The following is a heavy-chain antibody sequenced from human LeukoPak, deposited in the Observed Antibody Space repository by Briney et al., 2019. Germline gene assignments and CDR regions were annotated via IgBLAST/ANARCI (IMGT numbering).Heavy chain of an antibody. CDR2: INSDGSST. Sequence: GGSLRLSCAASGFTFSSYWMHWVRQAPGKGLVWVSRINSDGSSTSYADSMKGRFTISRDNAKNTLYLRMNSLRAEDTAVYYCARDSFYYDSSGYYYYWGQGTLVTVSS. CDR1: GFTFSSYW. J-gene: IGHJ4*02. V-gene: IGHV3-74*01. CDR3: ARDSFYYDSSGYYYY. D-gene: IGHD3-22*01.